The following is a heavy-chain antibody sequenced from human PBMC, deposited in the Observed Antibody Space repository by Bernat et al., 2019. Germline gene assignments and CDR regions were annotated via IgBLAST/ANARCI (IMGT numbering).Heavy chain of an antibody. V-gene: IGHV3-74*01. CDR2: INGDESIT. J-gene: IGHJ3*01. Sequence: EVQLVESGGGLVQPVGSLRLSCVASGFIASGFTFSSYWMHWVRQVPGKGLVWVSRINGDESITNYADSVKGRFTISRDNAKNILYLQMNSLRAEDTAVYYCAKCNWNDERGAFDVWGQGTMVTVSS. CDR1: GFTFSSYW. CDR3: AKCNWNDERGAFDV. D-gene: IGHD1-20*01.